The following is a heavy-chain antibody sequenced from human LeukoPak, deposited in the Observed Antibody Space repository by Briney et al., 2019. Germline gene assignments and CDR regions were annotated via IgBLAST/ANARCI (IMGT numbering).Heavy chain of an antibody. D-gene: IGHD6-19*01. CDR2: IHRTGSI. CDR3: AREGKGSGWSNNIQN. V-gene: IGHV4-38-2*02. J-gene: IGHJ1*01. CDR1: GYSITTGYY. Sequence: SETLSLTCAVSGYSITTGYYWGWIRQPPGKGLERIGSIHRTGSIYYNPSLESRVTISLDTSRNQFSLRLTSVTAADTALYYCAREGKGSGWSNNIQNWGQGTLVTVSS.